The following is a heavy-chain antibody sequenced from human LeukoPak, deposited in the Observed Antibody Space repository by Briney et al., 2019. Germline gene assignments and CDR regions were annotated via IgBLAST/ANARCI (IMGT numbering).Heavy chain of an antibody. CDR1: GFIFSSFG. CDR3: VARAGVFDY. Sequence: GGSLRLSCAASGFIFSSFGMHWVRQAPGKGLEWVAFMRHDGSERYYGASVKGRFTISRDNSKNTLYVQMNFLRTEDTAVYYCVARAGVFDYWGQGTLVTASS. J-gene: IGHJ4*02. D-gene: IGHD2-8*01. V-gene: IGHV3-30*02. CDR2: MRHDGSER.